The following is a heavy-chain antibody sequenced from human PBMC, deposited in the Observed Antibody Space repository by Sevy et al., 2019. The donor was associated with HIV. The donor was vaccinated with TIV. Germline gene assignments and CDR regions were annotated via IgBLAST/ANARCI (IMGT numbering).Heavy chain of an antibody. D-gene: IGHD5-12*01. J-gene: IGHJ6*02. CDR1: GGSISSSSYY. Sequence: SETLYLTCTVSGGSISSSSYYWGWIRQPPGKGLEWIGSIYYSGSTYYNPSLKSRVTISVDTSKNQFSLKLSSVTAADTAVYYCARRREVATRGSTAYYYYYYGMDVWGQGTTVTVSS. CDR3: ARRREVATRGSTAYYYYYYGMDV. CDR2: IYYSGST. V-gene: IGHV4-39*01.